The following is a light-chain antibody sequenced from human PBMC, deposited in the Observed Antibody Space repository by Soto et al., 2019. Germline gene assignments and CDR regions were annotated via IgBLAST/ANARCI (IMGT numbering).Light chain of an antibody. J-gene: IGLJ3*02. CDR2: EVS. Sequence: QSALTQPASVSGSPGQSITISCTGTSSDIGGFNYVSWYQQHPGTAPKLIIYEVSNRPSGISNRFSGSKSGNTASLTISGLQAEDEADYYCISYTTTSTLGVFGGGTSSPS. CDR3: ISYTTTSTLGV. V-gene: IGLV2-14*01. CDR1: SSDIGGFNY.